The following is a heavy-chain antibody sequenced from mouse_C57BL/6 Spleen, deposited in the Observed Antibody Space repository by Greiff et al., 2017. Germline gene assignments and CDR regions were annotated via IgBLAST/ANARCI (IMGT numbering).Heavy chain of an antibody. D-gene: IGHD2-4*01. CDR3: ANDYDGTPFAY. J-gene: IGHJ3*01. V-gene: IGHV5-4*03. Sequence: EVMLVESGGGLVKPGGSLQLSCAASGFTFSSYAMSCVRQTPETRLELVATIRDGGRYTYYPDTVQGRFTISRDNAKNNLYLQMSHLKSEDTAMYYCANDYDGTPFAYWGQGTLVTVSA. CDR2: IRDGGRYT. CDR1: GFTFSSYA.